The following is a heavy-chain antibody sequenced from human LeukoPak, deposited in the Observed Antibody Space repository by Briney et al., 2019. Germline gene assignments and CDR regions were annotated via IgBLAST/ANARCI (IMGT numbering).Heavy chain of an antibody. CDR2: MNPKTGDS. J-gene: IGHJ5*02. CDR3: ATTLRNNPP. V-gene: IGHV1-8*01. CDR1: GYSFINYD. D-gene: IGHD1-14*01. Sequence: ASVKVSCKASGYSFINYDINWVRQAPGQGPEWIGYMNPKTGDSEAAQKFQGRVTLTRDTSITTAYMELSGLTSEDTALYYCATTLRNNPPWGQGTLITVSS.